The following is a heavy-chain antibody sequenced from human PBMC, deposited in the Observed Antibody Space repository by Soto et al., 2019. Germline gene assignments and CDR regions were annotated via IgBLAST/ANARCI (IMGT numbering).Heavy chain of an antibody. CDR3: AKSATVPAAIAY. V-gene: IGHV1-3*01. CDR2: INAGNGNT. D-gene: IGHD2-2*02. J-gene: IGHJ4*02. CDR1: GYTFTSYA. Sequence: ASVKVSCTASGYTFTSYAMHWVRPAPGQRLEWMGWINAGNGNTKYSQKFQGRVTITRDTSASTAYMELSSLRSEDTAVYYCAKSATVPAAIAYWGQGTLVTVSS.